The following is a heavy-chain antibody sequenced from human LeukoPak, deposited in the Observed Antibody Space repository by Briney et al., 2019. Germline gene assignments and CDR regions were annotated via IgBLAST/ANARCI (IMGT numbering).Heavy chain of an antibody. D-gene: IGHD3-22*01. CDR3: ASVSLNYYDSSAPPGY. V-gene: IGHV3-30-3*01. CDR2: ISYDGSNK. Sequence: GGSLRLSCAASGFTFSSYAMHWVRQAPGKGLEWVAVISYDGSNKYYADSVKGRFTISRDNSKNTLYLQMNSLRAEDTAVYYCASVSLNYYDSSAPPGYRGQGTLVTVSS. J-gene: IGHJ4*02. CDR1: GFTFSSYA.